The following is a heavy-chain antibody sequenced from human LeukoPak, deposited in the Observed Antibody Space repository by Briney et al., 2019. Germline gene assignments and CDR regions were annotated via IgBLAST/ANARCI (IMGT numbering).Heavy chain of an antibody. Sequence: PGGSLRLSCAASGFTFSSYGMHWVRQAPGKGLEWVAVIWYDGSNKYYADSVKGRFTISRDNSKNTLYLQMNSLRAGDTAVYYCARWIAVAGAYYYGMDVWGKGTTVTVSS. CDR1: GFTFSSYG. D-gene: IGHD6-19*01. CDR3: ARWIAVAGAYYYGMDV. CDR2: IWYDGSNK. J-gene: IGHJ6*04. V-gene: IGHV3-33*01.